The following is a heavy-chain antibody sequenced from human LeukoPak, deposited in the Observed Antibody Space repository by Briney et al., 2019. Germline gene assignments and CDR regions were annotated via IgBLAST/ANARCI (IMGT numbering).Heavy chain of an antibody. CDR3: ARDHDRYDSSGYPY. CDR2: ISSSSSYI. J-gene: IGHJ4*02. Sequence: GGSLRLSCAASGFTFSSYSMNWVSQAPGKGLEWVSSISSSSSYIYYADSVKGRFTISRDNAKNSLYLQMNSLRAEDTAVYYCARDHDRYDSSGYPYWGQGTLVTVSS. D-gene: IGHD3-22*01. CDR1: GFTFSSYS. V-gene: IGHV3-21*01.